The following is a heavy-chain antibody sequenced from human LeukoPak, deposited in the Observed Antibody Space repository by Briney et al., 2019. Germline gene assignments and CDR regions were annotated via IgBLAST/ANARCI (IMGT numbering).Heavy chain of an antibody. V-gene: IGHV4-39*07. Sequence: SETLSLTCTVSGCSISSSSYYWGWIRQPPGKGLEWIGSIYYSGSTYYNPSLKSRVTISVDTSKNQFSLKLSSVTAADTAVYYCARDGSGYSSSWYLVDYWGQGTLVTVSS. D-gene: IGHD6-13*01. J-gene: IGHJ4*02. CDR3: ARDGSGYSSSWYLVDY. CDR2: IYYSGST. CDR1: GCSISSSSYY.